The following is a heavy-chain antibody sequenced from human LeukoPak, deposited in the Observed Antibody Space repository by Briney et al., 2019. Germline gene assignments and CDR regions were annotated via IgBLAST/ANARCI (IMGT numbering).Heavy chain of an antibody. CDR2: IYHSGST. Sequence: SKTLSLTCTVSGGSISSSSYYWGWIRQPPGKGLEWIGSIYHSGSTYFHPSLKSRVTISVDTSKNQFSLKLSSVTAADTAAYYCARVGGDYGHHDYWGQGTLVTVSS. D-gene: IGHD4-17*01. CDR1: GGSISSSSYY. V-gene: IGHV4-39*07. J-gene: IGHJ4*02. CDR3: ARVGGDYGHHDY.